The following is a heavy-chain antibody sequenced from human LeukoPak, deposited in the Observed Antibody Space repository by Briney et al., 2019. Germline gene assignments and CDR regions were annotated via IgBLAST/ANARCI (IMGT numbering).Heavy chain of an antibody. Sequence: SETLSLTCTVSGGSISGDYWSWIRQPAGTGLEWIGRIYTSGSTIYNPSLKSRVTMSVDTSKNQFSLRLNSVTAADTAVYYCARAEINDYSRYWGQGIPVIVSS. D-gene: IGHD4-11*01. CDR2: IYTSGST. CDR1: GGSISGDY. V-gene: IGHV4-4*07. CDR3: ARAEINDYSRY. J-gene: IGHJ4*02.